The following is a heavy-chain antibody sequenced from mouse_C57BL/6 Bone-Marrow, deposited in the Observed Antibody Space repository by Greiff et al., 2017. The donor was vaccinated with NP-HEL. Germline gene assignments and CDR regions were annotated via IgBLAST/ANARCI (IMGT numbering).Heavy chain of an antibody. V-gene: IGHV7-3*01. Sequence: EVKVEESGGGLVQPGGSLSLSCAASGFTFTDYYMSWVRQPPGKALEWLGFIRNKANGYTTEYSASVKGRFTISRDNSQSILYLQMNALRAEDSATYYCARSFITTVVAPFDYWGQGTTLTVSS. CDR2: IRNKANGYTT. CDR1: GFTFTDYY. D-gene: IGHD1-1*01. CDR3: ARSFITTVVAPFDY. J-gene: IGHJ2*01.